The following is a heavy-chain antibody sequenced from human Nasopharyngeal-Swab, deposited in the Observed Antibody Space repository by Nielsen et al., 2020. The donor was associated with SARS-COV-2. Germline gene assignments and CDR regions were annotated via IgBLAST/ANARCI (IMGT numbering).Heavy chain of an antibody. Sequence: GGSLRLSCAASGFTFSNFAMSWVRQTPGKGLEWVSSINKSGGGTYFADSVKGRFTISSDNSKNTLYLQMNSLRAEDTAVYYCAKDPYYDFWSGYYFDYWGQGTLVTVSS. D-gene: IGHD3-3*01. J-gene: IGHJ4*02. CDR2: INKSGGGT. V-gene: IGHV3-23*01. CDR1: GFTFSNFA. CDR3: AKDPYYDFWSGYYFDY.